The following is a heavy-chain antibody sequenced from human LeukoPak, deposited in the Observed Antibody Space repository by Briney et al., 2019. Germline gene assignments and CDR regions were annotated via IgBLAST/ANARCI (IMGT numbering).Heavy chain of an antibody. CDR2: ISAYNGNT. D-gene: IGHD5-24*01. V-gene: IGHV1-18*01. CDR3: ARDTRRWLQFPVWFDP. J-gene: IGHJ5*02. Sequence: ASVKVSXKASGYTFTSYGISWVRQAPGQGLEWMGWISAYNGNTNSAQKLQGRVTMTTDTSTSTAYMELRSLRSDDTAVYYCARDTRRWLQFPVWFDPWGQGTLVTVSS. CDR1: GYTFTSYG.